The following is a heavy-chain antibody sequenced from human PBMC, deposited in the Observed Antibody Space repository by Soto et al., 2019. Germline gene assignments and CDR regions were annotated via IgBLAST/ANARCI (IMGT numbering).Heavy chain of an antibody. CDR3: ARGLTYYDILTGYSLPLDV. Sequence: KTSETLSLTCTVSGGSISSGDYYWSWIRQPPGKGLEWIGYIYYSGSTYYNPSLKSRVTISVDTSKNQFSLKLSSVTAADTAVYYCARGLTYYDILTGYSLPLDVWGQGTTVTVS. CDR2: IYYSGST. D-gene: IGHD3-9*01. J-gene: IGHJ6*02. V-gene: IGHV4-30-4*01. CDR1: GGSISSGDYY.